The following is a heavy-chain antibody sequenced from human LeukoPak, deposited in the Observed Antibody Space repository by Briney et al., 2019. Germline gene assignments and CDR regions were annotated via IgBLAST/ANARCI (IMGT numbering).Heavy chain of an antibody. CDR1: GFTFDDYG. V-gene: IGHV3-20*04. CDR3: ASHSGYYYDSSPL. D-gene: IGHD3-22*01. J-gene: IGHJ4*02. CDR2: INWNGGST. Sequence: PGGSLSLSCAASGFTFDDYGMSWVRHAPGKGLEWVSGINWNGGSTGYADSVKGRFTISRDNAKNSLHPQMNSLRAEDTALYYCASHSGYYYDSSPLWGQGTLVIVSS.